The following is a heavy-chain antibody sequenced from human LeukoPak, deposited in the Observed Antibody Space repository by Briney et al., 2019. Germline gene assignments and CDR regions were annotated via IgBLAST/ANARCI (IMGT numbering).Heavy chain of an antibody. J-gene: IGHJ5*01. D-gene: IGHD2/OR15-2a*01. CDR1: GFTFDIYA. Sequence: GGSLRLSCAASGFTFDIYALSWARRAPGEGLEWVSAISGSGTNTYYADSVKGRFTISRDNSKGTVFLQMNSLRAEDTALYSRAKMRLSEGSGIGNWFDSWGQGTLVTVSS. CDR3: AKMRLSEGSGIGNWFDS. CDR2: ISGSGTNT. V-gene: IGHV3-23*01.